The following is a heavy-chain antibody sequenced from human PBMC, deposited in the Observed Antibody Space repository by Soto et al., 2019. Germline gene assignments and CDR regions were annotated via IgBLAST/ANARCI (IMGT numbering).Heavy chain of an antibody. J-gene: IGHJ6*02. CDR2: IIPIFGTA. V-gene: IGHV1-69*01. Sequence: QVQLVQSGAEVKKPGSSVKVSCKASGGTFSSYAISWVRQAPGQGLEWMGGIIPIFGTANYAQKFQGRVTITPDESTTTAYMELSSLRAEDTAVYYSARGASKEIPNHIAAASYYYYGMDVWGQGTTVTVSS. D-gene: IGHD6-13*01. CDR1: GGTFSSYA. CDR3: ARGASKEIPNHIAAASYYYYGMDV.